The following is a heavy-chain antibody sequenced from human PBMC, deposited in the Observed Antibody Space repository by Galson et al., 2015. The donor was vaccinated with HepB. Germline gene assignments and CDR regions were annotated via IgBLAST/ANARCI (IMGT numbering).Heavy chain of an antibody. Sequence: SVKVSCKASGYTFTGYYMHWVRQAPGQGLEWMGWINPNSGGTNYAQKFQGWVTMTRDTSISTAYMELSRLRSDDTAVYYCAREVNYCGGDCYYDYWGQGTLVTVSS. V-gene: IGHV1-2*04. D-gene: IGHD2-21*02. J-gene: IGHJ4*02. CDR2: INPNSGGT. CDR1: GYTFTGYY. CDR3: AREVNYCGGDCYYDY.